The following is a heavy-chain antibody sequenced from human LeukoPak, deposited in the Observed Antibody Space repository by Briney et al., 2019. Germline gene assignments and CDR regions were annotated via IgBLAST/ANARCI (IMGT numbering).Heavy chain of an antibody. Sequence: GGSLRLSCAASGFTFSSYAMHWVRQAPGKGLEWVAVISYDGSNKYYADSVKGRFTISRDNSKNTLYLQMNSLRSEDTAVYYCARQIPSIAVPSSSLDYWGQGTLVTVSS. D-gene: IGHD6-19*01. J-gene: IGHJ4*02. CDR2: ISYDGSNK. CDR3: ARQIPSIAVPSSSLDY. CDR1: GFTFSSYA. V-gene: IGHV3-30-3*01.